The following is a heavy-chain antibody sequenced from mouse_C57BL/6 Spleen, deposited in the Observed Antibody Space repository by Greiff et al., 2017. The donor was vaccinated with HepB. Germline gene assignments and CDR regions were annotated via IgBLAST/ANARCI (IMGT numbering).Heavy chain of an antibody. CDR1: GYTFTSYW. CDR2: INPSSSYT. V-gene: IGHV1-7*01. J-gene: IGHJ4*01. Sequence: VKLMESGAELVKPGASVKLSCKASGYTFTSYWMHWVKQRPGQGLEWIGYINPSSSYTKYNQKFKDKATLTADKSSSTAYMQLSSLTYEDSAVYYCARSDYCSSYAMDYWGQGTSVTVSS. CDR3: ARSDYCSSYAMDY. D-gene: IGHD1-1*01.